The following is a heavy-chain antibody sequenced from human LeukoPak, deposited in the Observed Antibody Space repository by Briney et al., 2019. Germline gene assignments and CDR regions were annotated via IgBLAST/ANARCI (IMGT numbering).Heavy chain of an antibody. J-gene: IGHJ5*02. CDR2: INPNGGGT. CDR1: GYTFTGYH. D-gene: IGHD2-2*01. V-gene: IGHV1-2*02. CDR3: ARGRRTVVPAATRPGTYNWFDP. Sequence: GASVKVSCKASGYTFTGYHMHWVRQAPGQGLEWMGWINPNGGGTNYAQKFQGRVTMTRDTSISTAYMELSRLRSDDTALYYCARGRRTVVPAATRPGTYNWFDPWGQGTLVTVSS.